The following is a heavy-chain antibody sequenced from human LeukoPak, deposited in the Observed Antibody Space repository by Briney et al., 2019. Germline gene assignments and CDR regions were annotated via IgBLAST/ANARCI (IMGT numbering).Heavy chain of an antibody. CDR1: GGSISSYY. J-gene: IGHJ3*02. Sequence: SETLSLTCTVSGGSISSYYWSWIRQLPGKRLEWIGYIYNSGSTNYNPSLKSRVTISVDTSKNQFSLKLSSVTAADTAVYYCARGLDASDIWGQGTMVTVSS. CDR3: ARGLDASDI. CDR2: IYNSGST. V-gene: IGHV4-59*01.